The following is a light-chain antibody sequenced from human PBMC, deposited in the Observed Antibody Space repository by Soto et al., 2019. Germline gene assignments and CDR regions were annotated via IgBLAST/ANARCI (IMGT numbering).Light chain of an antibody. CDR3: QQSYRTPYT. CDR2: DAS. Sequence: DIQMTQSPSSLSASVGDRVTITCRASQSISSYLVWYQQRQGRAPKLLIYDASSLLSGVPSRFSGSGSGTDFTITISSLQPEDFATYYCQQSYRTPYTFGQGTKLETK. J-gene: IGKJ2*01. V-gene: IGKV1-39*01. CDR1: QSISSY.